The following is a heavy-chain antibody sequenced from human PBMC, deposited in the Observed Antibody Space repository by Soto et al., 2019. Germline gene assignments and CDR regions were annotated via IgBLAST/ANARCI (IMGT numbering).Heavy chain of an antibody. Sequence: QVQLQESGPGLVKPSETLSLTCTVSGGSVSSGSYYWSWIRQPPGKGLEWIGYIYYSGSTNDNPSLKSRVTISVDTSKNQFSLKLSSVTAADTAVYYCARAAEAYYDSSGYYLLGAFDIWGQGTMVTVSS. D-gene: IGHD3-22*01. CDR2: IYYSGST. CDR1: GGSVSSGSYY. CDR3: ARAAEAYYDSSGYYLLGAFDI. V-gene: IGHV4-61*01. J-gene: IGHJ3*02.